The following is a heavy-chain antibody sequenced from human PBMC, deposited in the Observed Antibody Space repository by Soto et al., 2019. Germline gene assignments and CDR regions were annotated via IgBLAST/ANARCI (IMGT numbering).Heavy chain of an antibody. V-gene: IGHV3-30*18. Sequence: QVQLVESGGGVVQPGRSLRLSCAASGFTFSSYGMHWVRQAPGKGLEWVAVISYDGSNKYYADSVKGRFTISRDNSKNTLYLQMNSLRAVDTAVYYCAKDHLMTTVTTVGYWGQGTLVTVSS. CDR1: GFTFSSYG. J-gene: IGHJ4*02. CDR2: ISYDGSNK. CDR3: AKDHLMTTVTTVGY. D-gene: IGHD4-17*01.